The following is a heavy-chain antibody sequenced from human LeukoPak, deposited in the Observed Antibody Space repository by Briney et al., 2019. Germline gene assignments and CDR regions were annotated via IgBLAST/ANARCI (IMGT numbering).Heavy chain of an antibody. Sequence: GASVKVSCKASGYTFTSYGISWVRQAPGQGLEWMGIINPSGGSTSYAQKFQGRVTMTRDTSTSTVYMELSSLRSEDTAVYYCARVSDDAFDIWGQGTMVTVSS. CDR2: INPSGGST. CDR3: ARVSDDAFDI. J-gene: IGHJ3*02. D-gene: IGHD1-26*01. V-gene: IGHV1-46*01. CDR1: GYTFTSYG.